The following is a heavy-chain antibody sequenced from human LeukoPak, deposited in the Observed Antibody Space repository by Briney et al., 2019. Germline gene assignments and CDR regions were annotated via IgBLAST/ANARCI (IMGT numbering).Heavy chain of an antibody. V-gene: IGHV4-59*08. J-gene: IGHJ4*02. CDR3: AGHHPRNTVDF. D-gene: IGHD2/OR15-2a*01. Sequence: PSETLSLTCTVSGGSISSYYWSWIRQPPGKGLEWIACISDIGSINYNPSLKSRVTISLDTSKNQFSLKLSSVTAADTAVYYCAGHHPRNTVDFWGQGTLVTVSS. CDR1: GGSISSYY. CDR2: ISDIGSI.